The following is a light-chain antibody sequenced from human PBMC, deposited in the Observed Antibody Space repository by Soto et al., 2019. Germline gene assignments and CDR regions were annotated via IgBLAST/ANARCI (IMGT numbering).Light chain of an antibody. Sequence: QAVLTQPPSASGTPVQSVAISCSGSRSNIGTNPVNWYQQLPGTAPKLLFYTNTQRPSGVPDRFSASKSGTSASLAISGLQSEDEADYYCAEWDDSLNSVMFGGGTKLTVL. J-gene: IGLJ3*02. V-gene: IGLV1-44*01. CDR3: AEWDDSLNSVM. CDR2: TNT. CDR1: RSNIGTNP.